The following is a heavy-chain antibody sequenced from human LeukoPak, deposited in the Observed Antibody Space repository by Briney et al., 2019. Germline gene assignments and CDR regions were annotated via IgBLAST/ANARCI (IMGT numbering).Heavy chain of an antibody. CDR1: GFTVSGNY. J-gene: IGHJ4*02. Sequence: TGGSLRLSCAASGFTVSGNYINWVRQAPGKGLEWVSLIYGSTSADYADSVKGRFTISRDTSMNTVYLQMNSLRAEDTAVYYCARLNFGDDYWGQGTLVTVSS. CDR2: IYGSTSA. V-gene: IGHV3-66*01. CDR3: ARLNFGDDY. D-gene: IGHD4-17*01.